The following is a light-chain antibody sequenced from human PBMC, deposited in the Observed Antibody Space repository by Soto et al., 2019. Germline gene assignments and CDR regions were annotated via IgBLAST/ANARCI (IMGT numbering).Light chain of an antibody. CDR1: RYIGNY. J-gene: IGKJ5*01. V-gene: IGKV1-33*01. CDR2: DAS. CDR3: QQYQSLPIT. Sequence: DIQMTQSPSSLSVSVGDRVTITCQASRYIGNYLNWYQQKPGKAPKLLINDASSLEMGVPSRFNGSGSGTDFSVTISSLQPEDIATYYCQQYQSLPITFGQGTRLDI.